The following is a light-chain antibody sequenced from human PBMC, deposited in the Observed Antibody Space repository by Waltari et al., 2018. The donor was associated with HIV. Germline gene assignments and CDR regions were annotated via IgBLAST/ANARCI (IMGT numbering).Light chain of an antibody. V-gene: IGLV2-14*01. J-gene: IGLJ2*01. CDR3: SSYTSSSVV. CDR2: EVS. Sequence: QSALTQPASVSGSPGQSITISCTGTSSDVGGYNYVSWYQQHPGKAPKLMIYEVSNRPSGLCNRFSGSKSGNTASLTISGLQAEDEADYYCSSYTSSSVVFGGGTKLTVL. CDR1: SSDVGGYNY.